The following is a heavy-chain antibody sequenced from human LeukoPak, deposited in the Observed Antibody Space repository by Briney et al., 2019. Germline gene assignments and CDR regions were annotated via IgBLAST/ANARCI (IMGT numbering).Heavy chain of an antibody. CDR3: ARDSYDSSGYHVFDY. CDR1: GGSISSYY. V-gene: IGHV4-59*01. J-gene: IGHJ4*02. D-gene: IGHD3-22*01. Sequence: KTSETLSLTCTVSGGSISSYYWSWIRQPPGKGLEWIGYIYYSGSTNYNPSLKSRVTISVDTSKNQFSLKLSSVTAADTAVYYCARDSYDSSGYHVFDYWGQGTLVTVSS. CDR2: IYYSGST.